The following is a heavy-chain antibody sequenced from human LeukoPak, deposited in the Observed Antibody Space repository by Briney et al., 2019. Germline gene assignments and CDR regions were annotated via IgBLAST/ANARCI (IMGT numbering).Heavy chain of an antibody. V-gene: IGHV3-30*03. CDR3: ARAVSGWWGAEYFQH. CDR2: ISYDGSNK. Sequence: GGSLRLSCAASGFTFSSYGMHWVRQAPGKGLEWVAVISYDGSNKYYADSVKGRFTISRDNSKNTLYLQMNSLRAEDTAVYYCARAVSGWWGAEYFQHWGQGTLVTVSS. CDR1: GFTFSSYG. D-gene: IGHD6-19*01. J-gene: IGHJ1*01.